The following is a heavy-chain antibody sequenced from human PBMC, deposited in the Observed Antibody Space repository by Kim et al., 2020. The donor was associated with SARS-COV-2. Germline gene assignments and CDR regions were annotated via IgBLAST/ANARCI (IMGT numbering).Heavy chain of an antibody. Sequence: NPSLKSRVTILLETSKTHFSLNLTSATAADTAVYYCARAPIWFGELGWFDSWGQGTLVTVSS. V-gene: IGHV4-31*02. J-gene: IGHJ5*01. D-gene: IGHD3-10*01. CDR3: ARAPIWFGELGWFDS.